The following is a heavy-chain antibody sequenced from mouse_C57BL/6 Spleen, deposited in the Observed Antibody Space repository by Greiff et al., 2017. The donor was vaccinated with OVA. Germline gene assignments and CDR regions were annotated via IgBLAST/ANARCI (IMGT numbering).Heavy chain of an antibody. V-gene: IGHV1-74*01. J-gene: IGHJ2*01. CDR3: AISDTTENYFGD. D-gene: IGHD1-1*01. CDR2: IHPSDSGT. CDR1: GYTFTSYW. Sequence: QVQLQQPGAELVKPGASVKVSCKASGYTFTSYWMHLVKQRPGQGLEWIGWIHPSDSGTNYNQKFKGKATLTVDKSSSPAYMQLSSLTSEDSAVYYSAISDTTENYFGDWGQGTTLTVSS.